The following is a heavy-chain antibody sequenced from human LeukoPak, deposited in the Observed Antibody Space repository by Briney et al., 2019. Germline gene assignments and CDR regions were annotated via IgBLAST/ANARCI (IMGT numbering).Heavy chain of an antibody. CDR3: ARDRPLTIFGVVIIPDAFDI. D-gene: IGHD3-3*01. J-gene: IGHJ3*02. V-gene: IGHV3-23*01. Sequence: GGSLRLSCAASGFTFSSYAMSWVRQAPGKGLEWVSAISGSGGSTYYADSVKGRFTISRDNAKNSLYLQMNSLRAEDTAVYYCARDRPLTIFGVVIIPDAFDIWGQGRMVSVCS. CDR2: ISGSGGST. CDR1: GFTFSSYA.